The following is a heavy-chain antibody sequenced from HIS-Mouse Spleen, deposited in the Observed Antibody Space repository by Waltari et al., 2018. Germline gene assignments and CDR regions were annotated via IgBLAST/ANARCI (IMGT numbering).Heavy chain of an antibody. V-gene: IGHV4-31*03. D-gene: IGHD3-10*01. CDR3: AREKGYYGSGSYYYYYYGMDV. CDR1: GGSISSGGYY. Sequence: QVQLQESGPGLVKPSQTLSLTCTVSGGSISSGGYYWSWIRQHPGKGLEWIGYIYYSGRTYYNPSLKSRVTISVDTSKNQFSLKLGSVTAADTAVYYCAREKGYYGSGSYYYYYYGMDVWGQGTTVTVSS. CDR2: IYYSGRT. J-gene: IGHJ6*02.